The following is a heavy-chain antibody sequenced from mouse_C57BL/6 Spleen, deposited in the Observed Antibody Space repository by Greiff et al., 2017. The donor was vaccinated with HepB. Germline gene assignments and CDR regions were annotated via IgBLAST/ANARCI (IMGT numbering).Heavy chain of an antibody. CDR2: INPYNGDT. CDR1: GYSFTGYF. V-gene: IGHV1-20*01. J-gene: IGHJ3*01. CDR3: ARDDGSTLPWFAY. Sequence: VQLQQSGPELVKPGDSVKISCKASGYSFTGYFMNWVMQSHGKSLEWIGRINPYNGDTFYNQKFKGKATLTVDKSSSTAHMELRSLTSEDSAVYYCARDDGSTLPWFAYWGQGTLVTVSA. D-gene: IGHD1-1*01.